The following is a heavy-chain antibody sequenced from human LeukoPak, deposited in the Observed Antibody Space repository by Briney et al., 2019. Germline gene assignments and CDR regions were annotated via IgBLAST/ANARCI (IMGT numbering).Heavy chain of an antibody. J-gene: IGHJ4*02. CDR3: ARDGAAAGKGSFDY. D-gene: IGHD6-13*01. Sequence: ASVKVSCKASGYTFTSYAMHWVRQAPGQRLEWMGWINAGNGNTKYSQKFRGRVTITRDTSASTAYMELSSLRSEDTAVYYCARDGAAAGKGSFDYWGQGTLVTVSS. V-gene: IGHV1-3*01. CDR2: INAGNGNT. CDR1: GYTFTSYA.